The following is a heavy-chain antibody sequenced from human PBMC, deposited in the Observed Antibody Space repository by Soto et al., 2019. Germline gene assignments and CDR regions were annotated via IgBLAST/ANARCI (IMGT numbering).Heavy chain of an antibody. CDR1: GFSLSTSGMR. D-gene: IGHD1-26*01. CDR2: IDWDDDK. CDR3: ARSPPHGYNNCEWEFDP. V-gene: IGHV2-70*04. J-gene: IGHJ5*02. Sequence: GSGPTLVNPTQTLTLTCTFSGFSLSTSGMRVSWIRQPPGKALEWLARIDWDDDKFYSTSLKTRLTISKDTSKNQLVLTMTNMDPVDTATYYCARSPPHGYNNCEWEFDPWGQGTMVTVSS.